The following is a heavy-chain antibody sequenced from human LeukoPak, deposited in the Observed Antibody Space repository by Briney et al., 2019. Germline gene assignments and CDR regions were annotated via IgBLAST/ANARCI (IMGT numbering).Heavy chain of an antibody. Sequence: AGGSLRLSCAASGFTFSSYSMNWVRQAPGKGLEWVSSISSSSSHIYYADSVKGRFTISRDNAKNSLYLQMNSLRAEDTAVYYCARDTGWYFDLWGRGTLVTVSS. CDR3: ARDTGWYFDL. CDR1: GFTFSSYS. D-gene: IGHD5-18*01. CDR2: ISSSSSHI. V-gene: IGHV3-21*01. J-gene: IGHJ2*01.